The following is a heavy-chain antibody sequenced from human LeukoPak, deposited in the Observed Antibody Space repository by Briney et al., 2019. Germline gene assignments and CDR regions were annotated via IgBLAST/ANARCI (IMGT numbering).Heavy chain of an antibody. J-gene: IGHJ4*02. CDR2: INPNSGGT. Sequence: ASVKVSCKASGYAFTGYYMHWVRQAPGQGLEWMGWINPNSGGTNYAQKFQGRVTMTRDTSISTAHMELSRLRSDDTAVYYCARDDYGGKNDYWGQGTLVTDSS. CDR1: GYAFTGYY. D-gene: IGHD4-23*01. CDR3: ARDDYGGKNDY. V-gene: IGHV1-2*02.